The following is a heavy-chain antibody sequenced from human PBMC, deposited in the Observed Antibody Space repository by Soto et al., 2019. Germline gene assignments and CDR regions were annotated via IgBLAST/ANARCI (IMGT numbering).Heavy chain of an antibody. V-gene: IGHV4-30-2*01. D-gene: IGHD4-17*01. Sequence: SETLSLTCAVSGGSISSGGYSWSWIRQPPGKGLEWIGYIYHSGSTYYNPSLKSRVTISVDRSKNQFSLKLSSVTAADTAVYYCAGTTVDCDYWGQGTLVTVSS. CDR3: AGTTVDCDY. CDR1: GGSISSGGYS. J-gene: IGHJ4*02. CDR2: IYHSGST.